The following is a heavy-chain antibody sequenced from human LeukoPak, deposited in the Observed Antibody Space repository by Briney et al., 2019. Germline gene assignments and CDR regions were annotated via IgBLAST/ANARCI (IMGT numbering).Heavy chain of an antibody. CDR1: GFTFNSYG. D-gene: IGHD1-26*01. Sequence: GGSLRLSCVTSGFTFNSYGFYWVRQAPGKGLEWVAVISYDGSNKYYADSVKGRFTISRDNSKNTLYLQMNSLRAEDTAVYYCAKAGGSYGEYYFDYWGQGTLVAVSS. V-gene: IGHV3-30*18. J-gene: IGHJ4*02. CDR3: AKAGGSYGEYYFDY. CDR2: ISYDGSNK.